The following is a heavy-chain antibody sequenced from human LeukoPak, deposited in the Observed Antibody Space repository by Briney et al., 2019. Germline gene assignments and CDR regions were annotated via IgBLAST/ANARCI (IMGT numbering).Heavy chain of an antibody. V-gene: IGHV3-15*01. Sequence: GGSLRLSCAASGFTFSNAWMSWVRQGPGKGLEWVGRIKSKTDGGTTDYAAPVKGRFTISRDDSKNTLYLQMNSLKTEDTAVYYCTTSYDSSGYWVYWGQGTLVTVTS. CDR3: TTSYDSSGYWVY. D-gene: IGHD3-22*01. CDR1: GFTFSNAW. CDR2: IKSKTDGGTT. J-gene: IGHJ4*02.